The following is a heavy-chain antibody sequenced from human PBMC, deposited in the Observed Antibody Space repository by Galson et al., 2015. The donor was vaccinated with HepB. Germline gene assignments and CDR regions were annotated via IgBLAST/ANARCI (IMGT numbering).Heavy chain of an antibody. J-gene: IGHJ1*01. CDR2: IHISGSG. V-gene: IGHV4-59*01. D-gene: IGHD3-10*01. Sequence: LSLTCSVSGESISSYHWSWIRQPPGKGLEWIGYIHISGSGNYNPSLKSRVTISLETSKNQFSLKLNSATAADTAVYYCARGGATLARGVIVPGKYFLHWGQGSLVTVSS. CDR1: GESISSYH. CDR3: ARGGATLARGVIVPGKYFLH.